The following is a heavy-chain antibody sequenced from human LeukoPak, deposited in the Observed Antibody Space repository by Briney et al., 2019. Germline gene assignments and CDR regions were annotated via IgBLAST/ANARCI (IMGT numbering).Heavy chain of an antibody. CDR1: GFTFSNFA. V-gene: IGHV3-23*01. J-gene: IGHJ4*02. CDR2: ISGGGGST. D-gene: IGHD3-22*01. CDR3: AKWAQSAWPNYYDRSGYDY. Sequence: GGALRLSCAASGFTFSNFAMSWVRQAPGKGLEWVSAISGGGGSTYYADSVKGRFTISTDNSKNTLYMQINSLRADDTAVYYCAKWAQSAWPNYYDRSGYDYWGQGTLVTVSS.